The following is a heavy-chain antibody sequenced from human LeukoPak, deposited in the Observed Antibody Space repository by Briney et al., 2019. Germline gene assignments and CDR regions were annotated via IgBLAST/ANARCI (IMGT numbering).Heavy chain of an antibody. CDR2: INPSGGST. CDR1: GYTFTGYY. Sequence: ASVKVSCKASGYTFTGYYMHWVRQAPGQGLEWMGIINPSGGSTSYAQKFQGRVTMTRDMSTSTVYMELSSLRSEDTAVYYCARDRGITMMSETFDYWGQGTLVTVSS. J-gene: IGHJ4*02. CDR3: ARDRGITMMSETFDY. D-gene: IGHD3-22*01. V-gene: IGHV1-46*01.